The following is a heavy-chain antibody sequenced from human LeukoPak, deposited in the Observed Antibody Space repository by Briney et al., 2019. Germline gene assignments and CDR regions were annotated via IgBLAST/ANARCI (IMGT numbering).Heavy chain of an antibody. J-gene: IGHJ4*02. D-gene: IGHD1-26*01. CDR1: GGSISSNTYY. Sequence: SETLSFTCIVSGGSISSNTYYWRWIRQPPEKGLEWNGNIYYSSNSCYNPSRKSRVTISAATSKFQFSLKLSSVTAADTSVYYCARRPTSGSDTGGFDYWGQGTLVTVSS. CDR2: IYYSSNS. CDR3: ARRPTSGSDTGGFDY. V-gene: IGHV4-39*01.